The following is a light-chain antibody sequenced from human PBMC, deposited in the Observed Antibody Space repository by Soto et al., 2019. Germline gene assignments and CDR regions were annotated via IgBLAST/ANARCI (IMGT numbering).Light chain of an antibody. J-gene: IGLJ1*01. CDR1: TGAVTSGHY. CDR2: DTS. CDR3: LLSYRGARPLV. Sequence: QAVVTQEPSLTVSPGGTVTLTCGSITGAVTSGHYPYWFQQKPGQAPRTLIYDTSNKHSWTPARFSGSLLGGKAALTLSGAQPEDEAEYYCLLSYRGARPLVFGTGTKVTVL. V-gene: IGLV7-46*01.